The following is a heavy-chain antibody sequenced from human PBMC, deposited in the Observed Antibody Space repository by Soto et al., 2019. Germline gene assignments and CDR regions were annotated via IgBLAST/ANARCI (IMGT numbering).Heavy chain of an antibody. D-gene: IGHD1-26*01. J-gene: IGHJ4*02. CDR3: VKDYSHGRFPDY. CDR2: STYVGGTP. Sequence: ESGGGLVQPGGSLRLSCSASGFNLKDYGMHWVRQAPGKGLEQVAASTYVGGTPYYVESVKGRFTVTRDNSKNTLYLQMGSLRPEDTAIYFCVKDYSHGRFPDYWCQGTLVTVSS. CDR1: GFNLKDYG. V-gene: IGHV3-64D*06.